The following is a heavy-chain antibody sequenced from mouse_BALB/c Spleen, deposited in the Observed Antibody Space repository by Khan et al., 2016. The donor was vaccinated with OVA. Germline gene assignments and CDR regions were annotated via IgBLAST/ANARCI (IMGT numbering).Heavy chain of an antibody. CDR1: GDSITSCY. CDR2: MIFSGNT. Sequence: EVQLQESGPSLVKPSQTLSLTCSVTGDSITSCYWSWIRKFPGNKLEYMGYMIFSGNTYYNPSLQSRISIPRHTSTNQYYLQLSSVTTEDTATYYCARSTYRYAFAYWGQGTLVTVSA. V-gene: IGHV3-8*02. CDR3: ARSTYRYAFAY. J-gene: IGHJ3*01. D-gene: IGHD2-14*01.